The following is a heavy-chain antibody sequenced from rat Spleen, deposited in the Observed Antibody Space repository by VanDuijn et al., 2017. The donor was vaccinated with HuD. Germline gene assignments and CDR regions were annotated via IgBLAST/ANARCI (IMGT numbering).Heavy chain of an antibody. V-gene: IGHV2-13*01. CDR3: ARDILWVFDY. CDR2: IWGDGST. Sequence: QVQLKESGPGLVQPSQTLSLTCTVSGFSLTNYGVSWVRQPPGEGLEWMGIIWGDGSTNYNSALKSRLSISRDTSKSQVFLKMNSLQTEDTATYYCARDILWVFDYWGQGVMVTVSS. D-gene: IGHD1-7*01. CDR1: GFSLTNYG. J-gene: IGHJ2*01.